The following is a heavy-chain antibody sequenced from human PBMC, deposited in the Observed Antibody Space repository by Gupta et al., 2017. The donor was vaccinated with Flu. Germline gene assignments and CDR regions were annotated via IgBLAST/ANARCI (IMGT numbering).Heavy chain of an antibody. CDR2: ISPNGDGV. D-gene: IGHD3-22*01. CDR3: VRDHYFDSIGSFDF. Sequence: RQAPGKGLQWVSHISPNGDGVYYTDSVQGRFTISRDNAKNILDLQMNSLRADDTAVYYCVRDHYFDSIGSFDFWGQGTLVTVSS. V-gene: IGHV3-48*03. J-gene: IGHJ4*02.